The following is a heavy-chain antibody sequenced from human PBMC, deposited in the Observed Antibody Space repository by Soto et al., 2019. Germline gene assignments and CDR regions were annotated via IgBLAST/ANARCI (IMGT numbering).Heavy chain of an antibody. J-gene: IGHJ4*02. V-gene: IGHV1-18*01. CDR3: ARGGGYYGSGTYPFDY. Sequence: ASVKVSCKTSGYTFSNYGIAWVRQAPGQSLEWTGWISVYNYNTNYAQKLQGRVTMTRDISTSTAYMELRSLISDDTAVYYCARGGGYYGSGTYPFDYWGQGTLVTVSS. CDR2: ISVYNYNT. D-gene: IGHD3-10*01. CDR1: GYTFSNYG.